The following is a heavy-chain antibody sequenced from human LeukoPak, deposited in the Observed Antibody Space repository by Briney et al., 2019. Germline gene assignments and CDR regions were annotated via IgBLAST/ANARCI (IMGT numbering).Heavy chain of an antibody. Sequence: GGSLRLSCAASGFTFSSYEMNWVRQAPGKGLEWVSYISSSGSTIYYADFVKGRFTISRDNAKNSLYLQMNSLRAEDTAVYYCARDHRYAFDNWGQGTLVTVSS. CDR2: ISSSGSTI. CDR1: GFTFSSYE. J-gene: IGHJ4*02. V-gene: IGHV3-48*03. D-gene: IGHD5-12*01. CDR3: ARDHRYAFDN.